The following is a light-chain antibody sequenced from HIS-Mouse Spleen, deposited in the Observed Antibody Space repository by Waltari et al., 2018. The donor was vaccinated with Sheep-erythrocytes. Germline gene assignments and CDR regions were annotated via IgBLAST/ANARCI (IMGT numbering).Light chain of an antibody. J-gene: IGKJ2*01. CDR1: QGIRND. CDR2: AAS. Sequence: AIQMTQSPSSLSASVGDRVTITCRASQGIRNDLGWYQQKPGKAPKLLIYAASSLQSGVPARFSGSGSGTDFTLTISRLQPEDFGTYYCLQDYNSPYTFGQGTKLEIK. CDR3: LQDYNSPYT. V-gene: IGKV1-6*01.